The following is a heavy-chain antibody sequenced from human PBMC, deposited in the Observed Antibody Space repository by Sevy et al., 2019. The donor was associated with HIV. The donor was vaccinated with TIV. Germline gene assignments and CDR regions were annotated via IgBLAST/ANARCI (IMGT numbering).Heavy chain of an antibody. Sequence: ASVKISCKASGGTFGTYSLSWLRQAPGQGFEWMGGIIPIFHSANYKQNFQGRVTITADESTSTAYMGLSSLRPEDSAVYYCARDRDITFGGGDAFDIWGHGTMVTVSS. J-gene: IGHJ3*02. V-gene: IGHV1-69*13. CDR3: ARDRDITFGGGDAFDI. D-gene: IGHD3-16*01. CDR2: IIPIFHSA. CDR1: GGTFGTYS.